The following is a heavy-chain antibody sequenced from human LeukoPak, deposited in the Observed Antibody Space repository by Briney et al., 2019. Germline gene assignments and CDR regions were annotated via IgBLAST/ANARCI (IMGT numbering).Heavy chain of an antibody. CDR1: GYTFTVYY. V-gene: IGHV1-2*02. CDR3: ARAYIAAAGTPFDY. D-gene: IGHD6-13*01. J-gene: IGHJ4*02. Sequence: ASVKVSCKASGYTFTVYYIHWVRQAPGQRLEWMGWINPNSGGTNHAQKFQGRVTMTRDTSISTAYMELSRLTSDDTAVYYCARAYIAAAGTPFDYWGQGTLVTVSS. CDR2: INPNSGGT.